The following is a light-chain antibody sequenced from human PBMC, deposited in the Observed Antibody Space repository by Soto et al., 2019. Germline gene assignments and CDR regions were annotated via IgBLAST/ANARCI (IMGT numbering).Light chain of an antibody. CDR3: RQLQRTQFT. CDR1: QDVSRY. CDR2: GAS. J-gene: IGKJ3*01. V-gene: IGKV1-9*01. Sequence: QVTQSPSSLSASVGDRVTITSRASQDVSRYLAWYQQKAWKAPNLLIYGASTLQSGVPSRFSGFGSGTEFTLPSSSLQPEDFATYHCRQLQRTQFTFGPGTTVDV.